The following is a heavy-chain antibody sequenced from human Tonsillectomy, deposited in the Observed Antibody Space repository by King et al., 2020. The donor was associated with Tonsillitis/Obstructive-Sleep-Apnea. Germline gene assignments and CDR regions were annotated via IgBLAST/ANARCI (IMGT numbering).Heavy chain of an antibody. Sequence: QLQESGPGLVKPSQTLSLTCTVSGGSISSGIYYWHWIRQHPGRGLEWIGYIYHSGSTYYNPSLKSRVSISVDTSKNQFSLKLTSVTAADTAVYYCTRVHCTSNSCYRGTYFFDSWGQGTLVTVSS. J-gene: IGHJ4*02. CDR2: IYHSGST. CDR3: TRVHCTSNSCYRGTYFFDS. D-gene: IGHD2-2*02. V-gene: IGHV4-31*03. CDR1: GGSISSGIYY.